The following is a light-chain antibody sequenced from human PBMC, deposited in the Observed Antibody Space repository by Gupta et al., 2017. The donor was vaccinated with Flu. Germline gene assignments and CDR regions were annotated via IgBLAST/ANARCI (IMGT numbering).Light chain of an antibody. J-gene: IGKJ4*01. Sequence: VRYQYKPRKAPRHLIYDATTRATGILARFSGSGSGTDFTLTITGLQPDDFALYYCQQYNKWPPALTFGDGTKMDLK. CDR3: QQYNKWPPALT. CDR2: DAT. V-gene: IGKV3D-15*01.